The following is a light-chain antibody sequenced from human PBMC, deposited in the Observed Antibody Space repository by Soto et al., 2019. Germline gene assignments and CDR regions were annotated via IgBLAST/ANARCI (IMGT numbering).Light chain of an antibody. Sequence: DIQLTQSPSFLSASVGDRVTITCRASQGIGSYLAWYQQKPGKAPKLLIDAASTLQSRVPSRFSGGGSGTEFTLTISSLQPEDFATYYCQQLHSYPYTFGQGTKVEIK. J-gene: IGKJ2*01. V-gene: IGKV1-9*01. CDR3: QQLHSYPYT. CDR1: QGIGSY. CDR2: AAS.